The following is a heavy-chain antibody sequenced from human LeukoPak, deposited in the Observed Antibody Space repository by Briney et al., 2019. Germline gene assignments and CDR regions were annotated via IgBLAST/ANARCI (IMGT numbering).Heavy chain of an antibody. Sequence: GGSLRLSCAASGFTFSDCYMSWIRQAPGKGLEWVSYISSRGSTIYYADSVKGRFTISRDNSKNTLYLQMNSLRAEDTAVYYCAKDLRQWLVGSKYYFDYWGQGTLVTVSS. CDR1: GFTFSDCY. CDR2: ISSRGSTI. CDR3: AKDLRQWLVGSKYYFDY. V-gene: IGHV3-11*04. J-gene: IGHJ4*02. D-gene: IGHD6-19*01.